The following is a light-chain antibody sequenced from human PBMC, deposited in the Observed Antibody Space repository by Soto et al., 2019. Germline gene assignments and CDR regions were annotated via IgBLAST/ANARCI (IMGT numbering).Light chain of an antibody. J-gene: IGKJ1*01. Sequence: EIVLTQSPGTLSFAPGESSTLSWSASQYVSVRFLAWYQQKPGQAPRLLIYGASDRATGIPDRFTGSGSGTDFTLTINRLEPEDFAVYFCQQYGSSPQTFGQGTKVDIK. CDR1: QYVSVRF. V-gene: IGKV3-20*01. CDR2: GAS. CDR3: QQYGSSPQT.